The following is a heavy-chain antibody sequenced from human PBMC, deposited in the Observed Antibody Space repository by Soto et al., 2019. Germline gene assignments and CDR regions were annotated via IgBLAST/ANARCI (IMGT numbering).Heavy chain of an antibody. J-gene: IGHJ5*02. D-gene: IGHD2-2*02. CDR1: GGTFSSYA. V-gene: IGHV1-69*06. CDR2: IIPIFGTA. CDR3: ASTLGLVPAAIRIWFDP. Sequence: QVQLVQSGAEVKKPGSSVKVSCKASGGTFSSYAISWVRQAPGQGLEWMGGIIPIFGTANYAQKFQGRVTITADKSTSTAYMELSSLRSEDTPVYYCASTLGLVPAAIRIWFDPWGQGTLVTVSS.